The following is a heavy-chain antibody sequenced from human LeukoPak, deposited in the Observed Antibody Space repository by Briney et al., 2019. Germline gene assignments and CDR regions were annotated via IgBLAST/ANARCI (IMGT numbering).Heavy chain of an antibody. CDR1: GSTFSSHG. CDR3: ARRAMVVTRIENYYQGRDV. CDR2: IIPIFGTT. J-gene: IGHJ6*02. V-gene: IGHV1-69*01. Sequence: GASVKVSCKASGSTFSSHGITWVRQAPGQGLEWMGGIIPIFGTTNYAQKFQGRVTITADESTSTAYMELSSLRSEDTAVYYCARRAMVVTRIENYYQGRDVWGQGTSVTVSS. D-gene: IGHD4-23*01.